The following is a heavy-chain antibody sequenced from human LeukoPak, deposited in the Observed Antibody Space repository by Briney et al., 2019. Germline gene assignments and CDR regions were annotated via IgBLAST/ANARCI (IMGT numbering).Heavy chain of an antibody. Sequence: ASVKVSCKASGYTFTGYYTHWVRQAPGQGLEWMGWINPNSGGTNYAQKFQGRVTMTRDTSISTAYMELSRLRSDDTAVYYCARAFPGYCSSTSCYDADYWGQGTLVTVSS. V-gene: IGHV1-2*02. CDR3: ARAFPGYCSSTSCYDADY. D-gene: IGHD2-2*01. CDR2: INPNSGGT. CDR1: GYTFTGYY. J-gene: IGHJ4*02.